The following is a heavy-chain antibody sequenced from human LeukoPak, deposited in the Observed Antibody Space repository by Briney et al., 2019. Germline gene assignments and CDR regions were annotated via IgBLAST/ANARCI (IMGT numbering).Heavy chain of an antibody. V-gene: IGHV4-59*01. D-gene: IGHD4-11*01. CDR3: ARSVPDYTRFDY. J-gene: IGHJ4*02. CDR1: GFTFSTYS. CDR2: IYYSGST. Sequence: GSLRLSCAASGFTFSTYSMNWVRQPPGKGLEWIGYIYYSGSTNYSPSLKSRVTISVDTSKNQFSLKLSSVTAADTAVYYCARSVPDYTRFDYWGQGALVTVSS.